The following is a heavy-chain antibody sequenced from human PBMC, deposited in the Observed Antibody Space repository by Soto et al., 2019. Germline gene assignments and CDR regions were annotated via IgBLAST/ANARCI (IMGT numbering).Heavy chain of an antibody. V-gene: IGHV3-53*01. Sequence: EVQLVESGGALIQPGGYLRLSFAASGFTVRSNYRSWSRHAPGKGLECVSVIYSGGSTYYADSVKGRFTISRDNSKNTLYLQMNSLRAEDTAVYYCARDRYPFDYWGQGTLVTVSS. CDR1: GFTVRSNY. J-gene: IGHJ4*02. CDR3: ARDRYPFDY. CDR2: IYSGGST. D-gene: IGHD1-26*01.